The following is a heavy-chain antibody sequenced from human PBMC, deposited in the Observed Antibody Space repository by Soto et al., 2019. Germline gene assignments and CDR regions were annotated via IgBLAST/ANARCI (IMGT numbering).Heavy chain of an antibody. J-gene: IGHJ4*02. CDR1: GGSFSGYY. V-gene: IGHV4-34*01. Sequence: LSLTCAVYGGSFSGYYWSWIRQPPGKGLEWIGEINHSGSTNYNPSLKSRVTISVDTSKNQFSLKLSSVTAADTAVYYCARGYSSSWFNYFDYWGQGTLVTVSS. CDR2: INHSGST. CDR3: ARGYSSSWFNYFDY. D-gene: IGHD6-13*01.